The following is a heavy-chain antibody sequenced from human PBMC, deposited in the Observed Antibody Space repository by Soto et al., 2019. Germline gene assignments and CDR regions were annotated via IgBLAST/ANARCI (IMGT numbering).Heavy chain of an antibody. CDR1: GGSISSGGYY. CDR2: IYYSGST. CDR3: ARTVGVPQYYFDY. Sequence: SETLSLTCTVSGGSISSGGYYWSWIRQHPGKGLEWIGYIYYSGSTYYNPSLKSRVTISVDTSKNQFSLKLSSVTAADTAVYYCARTVGVPQYYFDYWGQGTLVTVSS. J-gene: IGHJ4*02. D-gene: IGHD1-26*01. V-gene: IGHV4-31*03.